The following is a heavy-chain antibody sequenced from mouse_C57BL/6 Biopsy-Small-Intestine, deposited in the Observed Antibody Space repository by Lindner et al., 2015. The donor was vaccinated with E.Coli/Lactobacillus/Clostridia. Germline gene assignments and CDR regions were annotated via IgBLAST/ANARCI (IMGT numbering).Heavy chain of an antibody. CDR3: ARSYYDGRPFYAMDY. V-gene: IGHV1-20*01. CDR2: INPYNGDT. Sequence: VQLQESGPELVKPGASVKLSCKASGYSFTGYFMNWVKQSHGKSLEWIGRINPYNGDTFYNQKFKGKATLTVDKSSSTAHMELRSLTSEDSAVYYCARSYYDGRPFYAMDYWGQGTSVTVSS. D-gene: IGHD1-1*01. CDR1: GYSFTGYF. J-gene: IGHJ4*01.